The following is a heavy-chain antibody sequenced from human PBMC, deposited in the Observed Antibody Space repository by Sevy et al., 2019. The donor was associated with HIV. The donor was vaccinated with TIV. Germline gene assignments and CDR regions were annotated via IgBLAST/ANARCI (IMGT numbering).Heavy chain of an antibody. V-gene: IGHV3-30*04. CDR3: AKNTAAVGVGGFDY. CDR1: GFTFSIYA. CDR2: ISYDGSKK. D-gene: IGHD2-8*01. J-gene: IGHJ4*02. Sequence: GGSLRLSCAASGFTFSIYAIHWVRQAPGKGLEWVAVISYDGSKKYYVDSVKGRFTISRDNSKNTLYLQMNSLTTDDTAVYYCAKNTAAVGVGGFDYWGQGALVTVSS.